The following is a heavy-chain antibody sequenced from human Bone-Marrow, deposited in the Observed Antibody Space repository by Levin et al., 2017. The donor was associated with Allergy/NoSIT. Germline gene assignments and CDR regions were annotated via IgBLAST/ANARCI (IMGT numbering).Heavy chain of an antibody. CDR2: ISYDGSNK. Sequence: GGSLRLSCAASGFTFSSYGMHWVRQAPGKGLEWVAVISYDGSNKYYADSVKGRFTISRDNSKNTLYLQMNSLRAEDTAVYYCAKAHRPQQLVDYWGQGTLVTVSS. CDR3: AKAHRPQQLVDY. D-gene: IGHD6-13*01. CDR1: GFTFSSYG. J-gene: IGHJ4*02. V-gene: IGHV3-30*18.